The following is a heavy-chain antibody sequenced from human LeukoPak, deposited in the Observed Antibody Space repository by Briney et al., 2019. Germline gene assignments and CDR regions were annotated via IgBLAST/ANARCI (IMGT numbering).Heavy chain of an antibody. CDR2: ISSSSSFI. Sequence: GGSLRLSCAASGFTFSSYEMNWVRQAPGKGLEWVSSISSSSSFIYYADSVKGRFTISRDNAKNSLYLQMNSLRAEDTAVYYCARYDSSGLWGRAFDIWGQGTMVTVSS. CDR3: ARYDSSGLWGRAFDI. J-gene: IGHJ3*02. V-gene: IGHV3-48*03. CDR1: GFTFSSYE. D-gene: IGHD3-22*01.